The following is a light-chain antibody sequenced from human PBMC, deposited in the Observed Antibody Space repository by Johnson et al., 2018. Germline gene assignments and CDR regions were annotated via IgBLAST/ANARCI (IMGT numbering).Light chain of an antibody. CDR1: SSNIGNNY. CDR2: ENN. J-gene: IGLJ1*01. V-gene: IGLV1-51*02. Sequence: QSVLTQPPSVSAAPRQKVTISCSGSSSNIGNNYVSWYQQLPGTAPKLLIYENNKRPSGIPDRLSGSKSGTSATLGITGLQTGDEADYYCGTWDSSLSAGNVFGTGTKVTVL. CDR3: GTWDSSLSAGNV.